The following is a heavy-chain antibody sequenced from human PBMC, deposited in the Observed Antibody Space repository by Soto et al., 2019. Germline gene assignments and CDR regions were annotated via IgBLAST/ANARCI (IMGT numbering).Heavy chain of an antibody. CDR2: ISYEGSNK. J-gene: IGHJ4*02. Sequence: GGALRLSCAAPGFTFSNFGMHWVRQAPGKGLEWVAVISYEGSNKYYADSVKGRFTISRDNTKNTLYMEMDSLRDEDTAVYYCAKDRNSYGSHYFDFWGRGTLVTASS. V-gene: IGHV3-30*18. CDR3: AKDRNSYGSHYFDF. CDR1: GFTFSNFG. D-gene: IGHD5-18*01.